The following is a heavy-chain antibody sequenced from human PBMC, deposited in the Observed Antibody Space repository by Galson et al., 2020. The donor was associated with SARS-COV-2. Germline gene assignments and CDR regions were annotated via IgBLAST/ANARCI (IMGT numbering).Heavy chain of an antibody. D-gene: IGHD3-9*01. J-gene: IGHJ6*02. Sequence: GGSLRLSCAASGFTFSSYAMSWVRQAPGKGLEWVSAISGSGGSTYYADSVKGRFTISRDNSKNTLYLQMNSLRAEDTAVYYCANGEITPGPLTGYYGADVWGQGTTVTVSS. CDR1: GFTFSSYA. CDR2: ISGSGGST. V-gene: IGHV3-23*01. CDR3: ANGEITPGPLTGYYGADV.